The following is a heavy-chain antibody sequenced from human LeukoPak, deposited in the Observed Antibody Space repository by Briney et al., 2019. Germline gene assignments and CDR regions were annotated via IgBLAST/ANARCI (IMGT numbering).Heavy chain of an antibody. V-gene: IGHV4-59*01. Sequence: SETLSLTCTVSGGSISSYYWSWLRQPPGKGLEWIGYIYYSGSTNYNPSLKSRVTISVDTSKNQFSLKLSSVTAADTAVYYCARYSYGYEHYYYGMDVWGQGTTVTVSS. D-gene: IGHD5-18*01. CDR3: ARYSYGYEHYYYGMDV. J-gene: IGHJ6*02. CDR1: GGSISSYY. CDR2: IYYSGST.